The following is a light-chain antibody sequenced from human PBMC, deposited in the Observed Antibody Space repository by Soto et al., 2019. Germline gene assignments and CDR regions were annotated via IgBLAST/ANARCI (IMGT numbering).Light chain of an antibody. J-gene: IGKJ2*01. V-gene: IGKV3-20*01. CDR3: QQYGRSPYT. CDR2: RAS. Sequence: IVLTQSPGTLSLSPGERATLSSRASQSVSSSYLAWYRQKPGQPPRLLIYRASSRATDIPDRFSGSGSGTDFTLTISRLEPEDVAVYYCQQYGRSPYTFGQGTKLEI. CDR1: QSVSSSY.